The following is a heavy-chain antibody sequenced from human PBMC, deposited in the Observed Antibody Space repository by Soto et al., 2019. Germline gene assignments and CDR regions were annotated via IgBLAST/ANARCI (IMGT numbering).Heavy chain of an antibody. CDR3: AMVENYVTPTPQDV. V-gene: IGHV1-18*01. D-gene: IGHD3-16*01. J-gene: IGHJ6*04. Sequence: QVQLVQSGDEVRKPGSSVKVSCKASGYIFVNYGIAWVRQAPGQGLEWMGWISPYSGNTHYASKVQGRLTMTTDTSTRPAYMDLGRRTSDDTAVSYCAMVENYVTPTPQDVWGKGPTVTVSS. CDR2: ISPYSGNT. CDR1: GYIFVNYG.